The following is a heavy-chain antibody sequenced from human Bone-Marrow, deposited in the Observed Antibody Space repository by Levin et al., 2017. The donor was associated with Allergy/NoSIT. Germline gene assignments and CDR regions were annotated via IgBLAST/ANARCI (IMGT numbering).Heavy chain of an antibody. CDR3: AKDGGDGYNSDPFDY. CDR1: GFTFSAYA. CDR2: TSYDGSTK. V-gene: IGHV3-30*18. J-gene: IGHJ4*02. Sequence: GGSLRLSCAASGFTFSAYAMHWVRQAPGKGLEWVAFTSYDGSTKYYADSVKGQFTISRDNSKNTLFLQMNSLRAEDTAVYYCAKDGGDGYNSDPFDYWGQGTLVTVSS. D-gene: IGHD5-24*01.